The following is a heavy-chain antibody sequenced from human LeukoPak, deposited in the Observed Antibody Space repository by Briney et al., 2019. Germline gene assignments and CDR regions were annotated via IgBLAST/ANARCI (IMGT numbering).Heavy chain of an antibody. J-gene: IGHJ3*02. CDR3: ARPDSSGWSGAFDI. V-gene: IGHV1-2*02. D-gene: IGHD6-19*01. CDR2: INPNSGGT. Sequence: GASVKVSCKASGYTFTGYYMHWVRQAPGQGLEWMGWINPNSGGTNYAQKFQGRVTMTRDTSISTAYMELSRLRSDDTAVYYCARPDSSGWSGAFDIWGQGTMVTVSS. CDR1: GYTFTGYY.